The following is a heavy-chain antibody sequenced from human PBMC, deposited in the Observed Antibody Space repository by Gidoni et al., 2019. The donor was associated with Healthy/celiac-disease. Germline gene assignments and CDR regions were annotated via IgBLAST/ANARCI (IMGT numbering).Heavy chain of an antibody. J-gene: IGHJ6*02. CDR3: ARGGGYCSGGSCYSYYYYYGMDV. CDR1: GFTFSSYD. Sequence: EVQLVESGGGLVQPGGSLRLSCAASGFTFSSYDMPWVRQATGKGLEWVSAIVTAGDTYYPGSVKGRFTIARENAKNSLYLQMNSLRAGDTAVYYCARGGGYCSGGSCYSYYYYYGMDVWGQGTTVTVSS. D-gene: IGHD2-15*01. V-gene: IGHV3-13*04. CDR2: IVTAGDT.